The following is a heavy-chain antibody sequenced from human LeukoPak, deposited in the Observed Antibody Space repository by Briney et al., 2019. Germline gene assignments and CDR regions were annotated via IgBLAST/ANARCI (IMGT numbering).Heavy chain of an antibody. J-gene: IGHJ3*02. CDR2: ISSSGSTI. Sequence: GGSLRLSCAASGFTFSSYEMNWVRQAPGKGLEWVSYISSSGSTIYYADSVKGRFTISRDNAKNALYLQMNSLRAEDTAVYYFAREIIGWFGELTKDGSGAFDIWGQGTMVTASS. CDR1: GFTFSSYE. D-gene: IGHD3-10*01. V-gene: IGHV3-48*03. CDR3: AREIIGWFGELTKDGSGAFDI.